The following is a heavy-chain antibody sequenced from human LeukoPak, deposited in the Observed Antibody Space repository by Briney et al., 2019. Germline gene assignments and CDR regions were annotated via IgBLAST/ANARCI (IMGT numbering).Heavy chain of an antibody. D-gene: IGHD3-10*01. CDR2: INPSGGST. V-gene: IGHV1-46*03. Sequence: ASVKVSCKASGYTFTSHYMHWVRQAPGQGLEWMGIINPSGGSTSYAQKFQGRVTMTRDTSTSTVYMELSSLRSEDTAVYYCARARHGSGSQYYFDYWGQGTLVTVSS. J-gene: IGHJ4*02. CDR1: GYTFTSHY. CDR3: ARARHGSGSQYYFDY.